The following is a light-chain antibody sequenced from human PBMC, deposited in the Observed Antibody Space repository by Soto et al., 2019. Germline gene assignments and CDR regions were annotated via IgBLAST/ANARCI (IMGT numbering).Light chain of an antibody. CDR1: QSLLHSNGYNY. Sequence: DIVMPQSPLSLPVTPGEPASISCRSSQSLLHSNGYNYLDWYLQQPGQSPQLLIYLGSNRASGVPDRFSGSGSGTDFTLKISRVEAEDVGVYYCMQALQTPYTFGQGTKLEIK. V-gene: IGKV2-28*01. CDR2: LGS. CDR3: MQALQTPYT. J-gene: IGKJ2*01.